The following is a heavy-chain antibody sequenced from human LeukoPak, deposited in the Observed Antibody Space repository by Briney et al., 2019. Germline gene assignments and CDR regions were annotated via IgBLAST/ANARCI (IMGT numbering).Heavy chain of an antibody. J-gene: IGHJ4*02. CDR2: IWYDGSNK. Sequence: PGRSLRLSCAVSGFTFSSYGMHWVRQAPGKGLEWVAVIWYDGSNKYYRDSIKGRFTISRDNSKNTLYLQMNSLRAEDTAVYYCAKGLTRRYLDYWGQGTLVTVSS. D-gene: IGHD3-9*01. CDR3: AKGLTRRYLDY. CDR1: GFTFSSYG. V-gene: IGHV3-33*06.